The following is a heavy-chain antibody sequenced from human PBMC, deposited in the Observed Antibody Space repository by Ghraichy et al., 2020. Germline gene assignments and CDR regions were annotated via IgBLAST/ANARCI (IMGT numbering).Heavy chain of an antibody. CDR3: ARDNPNFYYYGSGSYYAFDI. CDR1: GGSISSGGYY. Sequence: SLNISCTVSGGSISSGGYYWSWIRQHPGKGLEWIGYIYYSGSTYYNPSLKSRVTISVDTSKNQFSLKLSSVTAADTAVYYCARDNPNFYYYGSGSYYAFDIWGQGTMVTVSS. CDR2: IYYSGST. J-gene: IGHJ3*02. V-gene: IGHV4-31*03. D-gene: IGHD3-10*01.